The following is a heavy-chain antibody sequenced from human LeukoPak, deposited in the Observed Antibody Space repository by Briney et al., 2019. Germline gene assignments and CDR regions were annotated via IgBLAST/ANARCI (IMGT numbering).Heavy chain of an antibody. D-gene: IGHD6-6*01. Sequence: GGSLRLSCAASGFTFSSYAMHWVRQAPGKGLEWVSVISYDGSNKYYADSVKGRFTISRDNSKNTLYLQMNSLRAEDTAVYYCARDIGASIAGENSSVWGQGTLVTVSS. J-gene: IGHJ4*02. V-gene: IGHV3-30*04. CDR3: ARDIGASIAGENSSV. CDR1: GFTFSSYA. CDR2: ISYDGSNK.